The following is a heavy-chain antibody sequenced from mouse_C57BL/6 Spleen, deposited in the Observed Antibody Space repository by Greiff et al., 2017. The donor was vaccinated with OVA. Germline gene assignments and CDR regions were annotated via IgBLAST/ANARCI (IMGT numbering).Heavy chain of an antibody. D-gene: IGHD2-1*01. J-gene: IGHJ2*01. V-gene: IGHV1-76*01. CDR2: IYPGSGNT. CDR1: GYTFTDSY. Sequence: QVQLQQSGAELVRPGASVKLSCKASGYTFTDSYINWVKQRPGQGLEWIARIYPGSGNTYYNEKFKGKATLTAEKSSSTAYMQLSSLTSEDSAVYVCARVGIYYPFDDWGKGTTLTVSS. CDR3: ARVGIYYPFDD.